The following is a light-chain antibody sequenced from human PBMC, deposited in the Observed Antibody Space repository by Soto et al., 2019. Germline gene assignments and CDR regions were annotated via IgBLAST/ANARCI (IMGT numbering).Light chain of an antibody. V-gene: IGKV1-5*01. CDR1: HSISSG. CDR3: QQYNSYSPDT. J-gene: IGKJ2*01. Sequence: DIQMTQSPSTLSASVGDRVTITCRAGHSISSGLAWYQQKPGKAPKLLIDDASSLESGVPSRFSGSGSGTEVTLTISSLQPDDFATYYCQQYNSYSPDTFGQGTKLEIK. CDR2: DAS.